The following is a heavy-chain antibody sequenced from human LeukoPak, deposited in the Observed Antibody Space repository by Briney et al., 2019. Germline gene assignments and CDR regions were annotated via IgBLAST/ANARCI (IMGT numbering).Heavy chain of an antibody. CDR2: ISGSGGST. D-gene: IGHD3-3*01. J-gene: IGHJ4*02. V-gene: IGHV3-23*01. CDR1: RFTPSSYA. CDR3: AKDTLTYYDFWSGYYFDY. Sequence: GGSLRLSCAASRFTPSSYAMSWVRQAPGKGLEWVSAISGSGGSTYYADSVKGRFTISRDNSKNTLYLQMNSLRAEDTAVYYCAKDTLTYYDFWSGYYFDYWGQGTLVTVSS.